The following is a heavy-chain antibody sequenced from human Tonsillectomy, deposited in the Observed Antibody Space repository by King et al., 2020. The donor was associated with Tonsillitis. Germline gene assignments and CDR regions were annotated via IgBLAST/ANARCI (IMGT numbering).Heavy chain of an antibody. CDR1: GGTFSSYA. J-gene: IGHJ4*02. D-gene: IGHD3-9*01. V-gene: IGHV1-69*09. Sequence: QLVQSGAEVKKPGSSVKVSCKASGGTFSSYAISWVRQAPGQGLEWMGRIIPLLAIPNYAQKVQGRVTITADKSTGTAYMELSSLRSEDTAVYYCAMDRAVTVYSPPGYWGQGTLVTVSS. CDR2: IIPLLAIP. CDR3: AMDRAVTVYSPPGY.